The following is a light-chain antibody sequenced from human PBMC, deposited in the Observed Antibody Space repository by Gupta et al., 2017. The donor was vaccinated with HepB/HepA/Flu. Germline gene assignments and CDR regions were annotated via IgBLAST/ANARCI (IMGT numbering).Light chain of an antibody. CDR3: QHYGSSPMCS. CDR1: KSVSSSY. J-gene: IGKJ2*04. V-gene: IGKV3-20*01. CDR2: GAS. Sequence: VLTLSRANVSLSPGERATLSCRASKSVSSSYLGLYQQNPGQALRLLIYGASSRSTGIPDMFSGSGFETYCTLTISRLEPEDFAVYYCQHYGSSPMCSFGQWTKLEIK.